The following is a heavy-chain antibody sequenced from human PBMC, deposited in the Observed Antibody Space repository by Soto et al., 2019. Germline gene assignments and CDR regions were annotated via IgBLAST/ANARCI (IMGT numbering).Heavy chain of an antibody. D-gene: IGHD6-19*01. CDR2: IIPIFGTA. V-gene: IGHV1-69*01. CDR3: ARVVSIPVAGYGDWFAP. CDR1: GGTFSSYA. Sequence: QVQLVQSGAEVKKPGSSVKVSCKASGGTFSSYAISWVRQAPGQGLEWTGGIIPIFGTANYALNFQARVTITADESTSTPYRELSSLRSEDTAGYYCARVVSIPVAGYGDWFAPWGQGTLVTVSS. J-gene: IGHJ5*02.